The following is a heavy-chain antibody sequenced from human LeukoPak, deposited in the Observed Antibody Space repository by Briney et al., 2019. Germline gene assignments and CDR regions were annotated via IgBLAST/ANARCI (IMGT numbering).Heavy chain of an antibody. CDR3: ARVGVAVADTKDAFDI. D-gene: IGHD6-19*01. Sequence: GGSLILSCAASGFTVSSNYMSWVRQAPGKGLEWVSVIYSGGSTYYADSVKGRFTISRDNSKNTLYLQMNSLRAEDTAVYYCARVGVAVADTKDAFDIWGQGTMVTVSS. J-gene: IGHJ3*02. V-gene: IGHV3-53*01. CDR1: GFTVSSNY. CDR2: IYSGGST.